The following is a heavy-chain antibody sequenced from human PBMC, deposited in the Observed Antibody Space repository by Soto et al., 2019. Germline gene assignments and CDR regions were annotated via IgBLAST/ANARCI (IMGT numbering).Heavy chain of an antibody. Sequence: QVQLQESGPGLVKPSETLSLTCTVSGGSISSYYWSWIRQPPGKGLEWIGYIYYSGSTNYNPSLKSRVTISVDTSKDQFSLKLSSVTAADTAVYYCARLWGDCSGGSCYHLVYYGMDVWGQGTTVTVSS. CDR2: IYYSGST. CDR1: GGSISSYY. D-gene: IGHD2-15*01. J-gene: IGHJ6*02. V-gene: IGHV4-59*01. CDR3: ARLWGDCSGGSCYHLVYYGMDV.